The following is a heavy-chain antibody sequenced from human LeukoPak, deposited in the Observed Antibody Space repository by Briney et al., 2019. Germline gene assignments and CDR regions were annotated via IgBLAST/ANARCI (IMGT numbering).Heavy chain of an antibody. CDR1: GFDCSRYW. V-gene: IGHV3-7*03. CDR2: IEQDGGEE. D-gene: IGHD3-9*01. Sequence: GGSLRLSCAASGFDCSRYWMTWVRQAPGKGLEWVANIEQDGGEEYYVDSVKGRFTVSRDNAKNSLYLQMNSLRVEDTAVYYCARGRYVDWLFDYWGQGTLVTVSS. J-gene: IGHJ4*02. CDR3: ARGRYVDWLFDY.